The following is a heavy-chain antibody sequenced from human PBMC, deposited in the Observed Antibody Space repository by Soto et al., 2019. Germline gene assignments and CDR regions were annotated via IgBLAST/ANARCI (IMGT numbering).Heavy chain of an antibody. V-gene: IGHV1-18*01. Sequence: GASVKVSCKASGYTFTSYGISWVRQAPGQGLEWMGWISAYNGNTNYAQKLQGRVTMTTDTSTSTAYMELRSLRSDDTAVYYCARESDPIVVINNPLYYYYYGMDVWGQGTTVTVSS. J-gene: IGHJ6*02. CDR3: ARESDPIVVINNPLYYYYYGMDV. D-gene: IGHD3-22*01. CDR2: ISAYNGNT. CDR1: GYTFTSYG.